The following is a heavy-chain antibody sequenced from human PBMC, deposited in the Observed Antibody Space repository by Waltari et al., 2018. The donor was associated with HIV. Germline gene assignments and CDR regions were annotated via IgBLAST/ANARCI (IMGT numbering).Heavy chain of an antibody. CDR3: ARSGSYFNVGDY. V-gene: IGHV4-31*03. D-gene: IGHD3-10*01. CDR1: VGPTRSGGSY. Sequence: LKLQKPAPGLLKPSRTRSPTSPVPVGPTRSGGSYGGVTRQHPGKGLEWIGYIYYSGSTYYNPSLKSRVTISIDTSKNQFSLNLNSVTAADTAVYYCARSGSYFNVGDYWGQGTQVTVSS. J-gene: IGHJ4*02. CDR2: IYYSGST.